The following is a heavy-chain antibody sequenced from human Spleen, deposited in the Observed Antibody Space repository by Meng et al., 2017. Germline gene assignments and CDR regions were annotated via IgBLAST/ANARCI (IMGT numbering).Heavy chain of an antibody. CDR1: GGSFSDYY. D-gene: IGHD4-11*01. Sequence: QWQLQAWGAGLLKPLETLSLTCVVSGGSFSDYYWSWIRQPPGKGLEWIGEINHSGSTNYNPSLESRATISVDTSQNNLSLKLSSVTAADSAVYYCARGPTTMAHDFDYWGQGTLVTVSS. CDR2: INHSGST. V-gene: IGHV4-34*01. CDR3: ARGPTTMAHDFDY. J-gene: IGHJ4*02.